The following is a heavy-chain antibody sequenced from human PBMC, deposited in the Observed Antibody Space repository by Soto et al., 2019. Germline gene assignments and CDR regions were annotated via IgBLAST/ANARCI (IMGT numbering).Heavy chain of an antibody. J-gene: IGHJ4*02. CDR1: GASINNHT. CDR3: ARANWYSEY. D-gene: IGHD7-27*01. V-gene: IGHV4-59*11. Sequence: QVHLQESGPDLVKPWGTRSFPGTASGASINNHTWAWIRQPPGRGLEWIGFIYYTGSTNYNPSLKSRVTMSVDTSKNQCSLNLTSLTAADTAIYYCARANWYSEYWGQGTLVTVSS. CDR2: IYYTGST.